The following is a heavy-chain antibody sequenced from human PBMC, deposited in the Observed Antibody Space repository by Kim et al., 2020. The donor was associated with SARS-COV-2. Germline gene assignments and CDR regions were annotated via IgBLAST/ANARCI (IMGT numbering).Heavy chain of an antibody. D-gene: IGHD3-9*01. V-gene: IGHV4-34*01. Sequence: SETLSLTCAVYGGSFSGYYWSWIRQPPGKGLEWIGEINHSGSTNYNPSLKSRVTISVDTSTNQFSLKLSSVTAADTAVYYCARGPPDSYYDILTGYHYFDYWGQGTLVTVSS. J-gene: IGHJ4*02. CDR2: INHSGST. CDR1: GGSFSGYY. CDR3: ARGPPDSYYDILTGYHYFDY.